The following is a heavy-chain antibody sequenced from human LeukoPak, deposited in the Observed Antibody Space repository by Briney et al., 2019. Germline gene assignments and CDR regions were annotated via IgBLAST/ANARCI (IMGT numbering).Heavy chain of an antibody. CDR3: AREYYDILTGYTDDAFDI. CDR2: ISYDGSNK. V-gene: IGHV3-30*04. Sequence: RGSLRLSCAASGFTFSSYAMHWVRQAPGKGLEWVAVISYDGSNKYYADSVKGRFTISRDNSKNTLYLQMNSLRAEDTAVYYCAREYYDILTGYTDDAFDIWGQGTMVTVSS. CDR1: GFTFSSYA. D-gene: IGHD3-9*01. J-gene: IGHJ3*02.